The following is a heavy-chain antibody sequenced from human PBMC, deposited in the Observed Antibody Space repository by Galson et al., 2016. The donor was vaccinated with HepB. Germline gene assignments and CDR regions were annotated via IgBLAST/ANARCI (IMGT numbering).Heavy chain of an antibody. CDR3: AKGVGYNYGDKTFDY. CDR1: GFTFNNYG. D-gene: IGHD5-24*01. CDR2: ISDTGGNK. V-gene: IGHV3-30*18. J-gene: IGHJ4*02. Sequence: SLRLSCAAASGFTFNNYGMHWVRQAPGKGLEWVAVISDTGGNKYYADSVKGRFTISRDNSKNTLYLQMNSLRNGDTAVYYCAKGVGYNYGDKTFDYWGQGTLVTVSS.